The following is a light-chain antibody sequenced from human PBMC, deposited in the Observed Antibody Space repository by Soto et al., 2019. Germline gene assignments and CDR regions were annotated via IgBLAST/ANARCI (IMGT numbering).Light chain of an antibody. V-gene: IGKV3-15*01. J-gene: IGKJ2*01. CDR2: GAS. CDR3: QQYNNWPPYT. CDR1: QSVSGN. Sequence: EIVMPQSPATLSASPGERATLSCSASQSVSGNLAWYQQKPGQAPRLLIYGASPRATGIPARFSGSESGTEFTLTISSLQSEDFAVYYCQQYNNWPPYTFGQGTKLEIK.